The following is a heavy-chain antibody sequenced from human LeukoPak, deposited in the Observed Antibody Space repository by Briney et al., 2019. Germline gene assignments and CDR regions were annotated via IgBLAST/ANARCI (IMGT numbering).Heavy chain of an antibody. CDR3: ARPSTYYYDSSGHGAFDI. CDR2: IYASGST. Sequence: TLSLTCTVSGGSISNLNYYWSWIRQPAGKGLEWIGRIYASGSTSYNPSLKSRVTISADTSKNQFSLKLSSVTAADTAVYYCARPSTYYYDSSGHGAFDIWGQGTMVTVSS. V-gene: IGHV4-61*02. CDR1: GGSISNLNYY. J-gene: IGHJ3*02. D-gene: IGHD3-22*01.